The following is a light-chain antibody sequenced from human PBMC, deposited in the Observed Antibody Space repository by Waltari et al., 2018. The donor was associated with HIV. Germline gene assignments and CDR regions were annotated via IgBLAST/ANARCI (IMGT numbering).Light chain of an antibody. CDR3: MQGSHWPHT. CDR2: QVS. J-gene: IGKJ2*01. V-gene: IGKV2-30*01. CDR1: KSLVYSDGSTN. Sequence: DVVMPQSPLSLPVTLGEPASISCRSSKSLVYSDGSTNLCWFHKMPGQSPRRLIYQVSNRDSGVPDRFSGSGSGTDFTLKISRVEAEDVGLYYCMQGSHWPHTLGQGTKLEIK.